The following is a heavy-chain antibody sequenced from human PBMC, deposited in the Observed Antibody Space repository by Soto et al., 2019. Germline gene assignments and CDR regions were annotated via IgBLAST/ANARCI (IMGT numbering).Heavy chain of an antibody. Sequence: QVQLQQWGAGLLKPSETLSLTCAVYGGSFNGYQWSWIRQTPGKGLEWIGEINDSGNINYNPSLKSRVTILLDTPKKQISLKLSSVTAADSAVYYCARGLILWFGELSRRGGYYYYMDVWGKGNTVTVSS. V-gene: IGHV4-34*01. D-gene: IGHD3-10*01. CDR3: ARGLILWFGELSRRGGYYYYMDV. CDR1: GGSFNGYQ. J-gene: IGHJ6*03. CDR2: INDSGNI.